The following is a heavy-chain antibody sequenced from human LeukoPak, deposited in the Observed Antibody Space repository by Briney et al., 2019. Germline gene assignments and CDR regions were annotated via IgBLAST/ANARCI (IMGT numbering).Heavy chain of an antibody. D-gene: IGHD5-18*01. V-gene: IGHV3-74*01. CDR3: ARVITGSTYGQFDY. J-gene: IGHJ4*02. CDR1: GFTFSDYW. CDR2: INSDGSWT. Sequence: GGSLRLPRTASGFTFSDYWMHWVRQAPGKGLVWVSRINSDGSWTNYADCVKGRFTISRDNAKNTVFLQMNSLRAEDAAVYYCARVITGSTYGQFDYWGQGALATVSS.